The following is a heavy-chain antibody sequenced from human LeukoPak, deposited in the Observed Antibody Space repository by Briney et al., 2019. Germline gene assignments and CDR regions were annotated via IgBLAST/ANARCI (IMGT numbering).Heavy chain of an antibody. J-gene: IGHJ5*02. CDR1: GFTFSSYS. Sequence: PGGSLRLSCAASGFTFSSYSMNWVRQAPGKGLEWVSSISSSSSYIYYADSVKGRFTISRDNAKNSLYLQMNSLRAEDTAVYYCARHRARGIRPFDPWGQGTLVTVSS. CDR2: ISSSSSYI. CDR3: ARHRARGIRPFDP. V-gene: IGHV3-21*01.